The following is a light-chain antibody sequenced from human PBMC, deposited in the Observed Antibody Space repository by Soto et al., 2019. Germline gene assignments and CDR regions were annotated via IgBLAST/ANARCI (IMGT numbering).Light chain of an antibody. Sequence: TQSPGTWSLSVGERATLFCRTSQSVTSTYLAWYQQKPGQAPRLLIYGASSRAIGIPDRFSGSVSGSDFILTISRLEPEDFAVYYCQQYGSSRTFGQGTKVDIK. CDR1: QSVTSTY. V-gene: IGKV3-20*01. CDR2: GAS. J-gene: IGKJ1*01. CDR3: QQYGSSRT.